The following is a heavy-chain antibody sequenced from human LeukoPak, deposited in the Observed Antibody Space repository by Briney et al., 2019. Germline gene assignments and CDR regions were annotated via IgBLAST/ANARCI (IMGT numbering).Heavy chain of an antibody. Sequence: GGSLRLSCAASGFTFSSYAMHWVRQAPGKGLEWVAVISYDGSNKYYADSVKGRFTISREDPKNTLYLEMNSLKTEDTAVYYCTTGVEKWGQGTRVTVSS. J-gene: IGHJ4*02. CDR2: ISYDGSNK. D-gene: IGHD3-3*01. CDR3: TTGVEK. V-gene: IGHV3-30-3*01. CDR1: GFTFSSYA.